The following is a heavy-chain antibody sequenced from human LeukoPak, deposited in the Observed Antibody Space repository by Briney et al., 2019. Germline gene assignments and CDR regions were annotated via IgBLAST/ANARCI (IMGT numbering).Heavy chain of an antibody. CDR3: AKDQYGYSSDDAFDT. D-gene: IGHD6-19*01. Sequence: GASVKVSCKASGGTFSSYAISWVRQAPGQGLEWMGGIIPIFGTANYAQKFQGRVTITADESTSTAYMELSSLRAEDTAVYYCAKDQYGYSSDDAFDTWGQGTMVTVSS. V-gene: IGHV1-69*13. CDR1: GGTFSSYA. CDR2: IIPIFGTA. J-gene: IGHJ3*02.